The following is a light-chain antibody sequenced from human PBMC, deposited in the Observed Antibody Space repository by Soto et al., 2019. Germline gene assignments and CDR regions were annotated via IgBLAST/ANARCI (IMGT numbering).Light chain of an antibody. J-gene: IGLJ1*01. CDR3: SSYTSSSTLYV. V-gene: IGLV2-14*01. Sequence: QSVLTHRDYVSGAPGQSITISCTGTSSDVGGYNYVSWYQQHPGKAPKLMIYEVSTRPSGVSKRFSGSKSGNTASLTISGLQAEDEADYYCSSYTSSSTLYVFGTGTKVTVL. CDR1: SSDVGGYNY. CDR2: EVS.